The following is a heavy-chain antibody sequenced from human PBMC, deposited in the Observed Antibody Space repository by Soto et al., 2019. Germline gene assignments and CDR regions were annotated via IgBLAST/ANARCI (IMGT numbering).Heavy chain of an antibody. CDR1: GFTFSSNY. Sequence: EVQLVESGGGLVQPGGSLRLSCVVSGFTFSSNYMSWVRQAPGKGLEWVSIIYSNSSTYYADSVKGRFTITRDNAKNTLYLQMNSLRAEDTAVYYCARDPYYWGQGTLVTVSS. V-gene: IGHV3-66*01. CDR2: IYSNSST. J-gene: IGHJ4*02. CDR3: ARDPYY.